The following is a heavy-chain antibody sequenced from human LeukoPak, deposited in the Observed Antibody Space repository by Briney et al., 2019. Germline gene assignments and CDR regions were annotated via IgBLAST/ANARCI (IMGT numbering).Heavy chain of an antibody. J-gene: IGHJ6*03. Sequence: KPGGSLRLSCAASGFTFSNAWKSWVRQAPGKGLEWVGRIKSKTDGGTTDYAAPVKGRFTISRDDSKNTLYLQMNSLKTEDTAVYYCTTDRIGVPAVRYYYYMDVWGKGTTVTVSS. CDR3: TTDRIGVPAVRYYYYMDV. CDR2: IKSKTDGGTT. D-gene: IGHD2-2*01. V-gene: IGHV3-15*01. CDR1: GFTFSNAW.